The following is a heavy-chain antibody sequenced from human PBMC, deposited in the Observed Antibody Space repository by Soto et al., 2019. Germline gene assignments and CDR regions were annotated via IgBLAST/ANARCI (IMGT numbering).Heavy chain of an antibody. Sequence: ASVKVSCKASGYTFTSYGISWVRQAPGQGLEWMGWISAYNGNTNYAQKLQGRVTMTTDTSTSTAYMELRSLRSDDTAAYYCARDRYYYGSGSYYKPFDYWGQGTLVTVSS. J-gene: IGHJ4*02. V-gene: IGHV1-18*01. CDR3: ARDRYYYGSGSYYKPFDY. CDR1: GYTFTSYG. CDR2: ISAYNGNT. D-gene: IGHD3-10*01.